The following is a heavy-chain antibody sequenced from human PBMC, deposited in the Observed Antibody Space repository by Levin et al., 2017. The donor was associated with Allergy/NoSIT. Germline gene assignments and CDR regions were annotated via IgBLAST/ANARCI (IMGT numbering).Heavy chain of an antibody. V-gene: IGHV4-61*01. J-gene: IGHJ5*01. D-gene: IGHD6-19*01. CDR1: GGPVNSGSYY. CDR2: VYYSGTT. Sequence: PSETLSLTFTVSGGPVNSGSYYWSWIRQPPGKGLEWIGSVYYSGTTNYNPSLKRRASITVDTSKNQFSLTLSSLTAADTAVYYCPRDRGSSGWFESWGQGTLVTVSS. CDR3: PRDRGSSGWFES.